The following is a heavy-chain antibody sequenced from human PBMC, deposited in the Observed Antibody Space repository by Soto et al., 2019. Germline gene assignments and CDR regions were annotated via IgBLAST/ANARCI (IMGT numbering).Heavy chain of an antibody. J-gene: IGHJ4*02. D-gene: IGHD1-26*01. Sequence: GGSLRLSCVVSGFTFSMYWMHWVRQVPGXXXXXXXXXXXXXXXXXXXXXVRGRFTISRDNSKNTLYLQMNNLKPDDTAIYYCTRGPRADSSGTGAHWGQGTPVTVSS. CDR2: XXXXXXXX. CDR3: TRGPRADSSGTGAH. CDR1: GFTFSMYW. V-gene: IGHV3-74*01.